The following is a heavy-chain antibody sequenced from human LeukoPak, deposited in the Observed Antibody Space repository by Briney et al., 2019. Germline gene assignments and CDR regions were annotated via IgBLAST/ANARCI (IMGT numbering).Heavy chain of an antibody. J-gene: IGHJ5*02. D-gene: IGHD4-11*01. V-gene: IGHV1-2*06. CDR1: GYTFTGYY. CDR3: ARPHTVLYNWFDP. CDR2: INPNSGGT. Sequence: ASVKVSCKASGYTFTGYYMHWVRQAPGQGLEWMGRINPNSGGTNYAQEFQGRVTMTRDTSISTAYMELSRLRSDDTAVYYCARPHTVLYNWFDPWGQGTLVTVSS.